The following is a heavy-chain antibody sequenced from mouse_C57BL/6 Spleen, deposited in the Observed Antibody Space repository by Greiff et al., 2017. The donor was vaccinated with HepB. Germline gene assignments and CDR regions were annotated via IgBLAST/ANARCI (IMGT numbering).Heavy chain of an antibody. CDR3: ARFRGDYDPDWYFDV. V-gene: IGHV1-81*01. CDR1: GYTFTSYG. Sequence: VQLQQSGAELARPGASVKLSCKASGYTFTSYGISWVKQRTGQGLEWIGEIYPRSGNTYYNEKFKGKATLTADKSSSTAYMELRSLTSEDSAVYFCARFRGDYDPDWYFDVWGTGTTVTVSS. D-gene: IGHD2-4*01. CDR2: IYPRSGNT. J-gene: IGHJ1*03.